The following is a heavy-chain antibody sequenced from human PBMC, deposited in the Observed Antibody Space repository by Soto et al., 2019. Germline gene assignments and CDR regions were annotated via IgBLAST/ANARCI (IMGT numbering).Heavy chain of an antibody. V-gene: IGHV4-39*01. CDR3: DRQRTTVVTQAYFEH. CDR2: IYYSGRT. Sequence: ETLSLSCIVSGESMSSSSYYWGWIRQPPGKGLEWIGSIYYSGRTYYNPSFKSRVTISIDTSKNQFSLKLSSVTATDTAVYYCDRQRTTVVTQAYFEHWGQGALVTVSS. CDR1: GESMSSSSYY. D-gene: IGHD2-21*02. J-gene: IGHJ4*02.